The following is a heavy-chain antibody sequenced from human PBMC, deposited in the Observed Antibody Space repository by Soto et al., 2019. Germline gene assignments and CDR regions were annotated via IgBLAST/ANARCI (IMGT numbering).Heavy chain of an antibody. Sequence: SVKVSCKASGGTFSSYAISWVRQAPGQGLEWMGGIIPIFGTANYAQKFQGRVTITADKSTSTAYMELSSLRSEDTAVYYCARGLLRGYSYGSYFDYWGQGTLVTVSS. CDR3: ARGLLRGYSYGSYFDY. D-gene: IGHD5-18*01. J-gene: IGHJ4*02. CDR2: IIPIFGTA. V-gene: IGHV1-69*06. CDR1: GGTFSSYA.